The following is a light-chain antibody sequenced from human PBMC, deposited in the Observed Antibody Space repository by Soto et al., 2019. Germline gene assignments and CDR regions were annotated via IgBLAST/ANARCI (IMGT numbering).Light chain of an antibody. CDR3: TSYTTSSTRV. V-gene: IGLV2-14*01. CDR1: SSDVGIYNY. J-gene: IGLJ1*01. Sequence: QSALTQPAFVSGSPGQSIAISCTGTSSDVGIYNYVSWYQQHPGKVPKLIIYEVTNRPSGVSNRFSGSKSGNTASLIISGLQAEDEADYYCTSYTTSSTRVFGTGTKLTVL. CDR2: EVT.